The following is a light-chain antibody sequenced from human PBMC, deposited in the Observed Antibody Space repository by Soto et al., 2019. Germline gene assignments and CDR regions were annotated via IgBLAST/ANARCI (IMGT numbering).Light chain of an antibody. V-gene: IGKV1-33*01. J-gene: IGKJ2*01. Sequence: DIQMTQSPSSLSASVGDRVTITCQASQDISNYLNWYQQKPGKAPKLLIYDASNLETGVPSRFSASGSGTDFTFTISSLQPEDIATYYCQQYDNLPYTSGQGTKLEIK. CDR3: QQYDNLPYT. CDR1: QDISNY. CDR2: DAS.